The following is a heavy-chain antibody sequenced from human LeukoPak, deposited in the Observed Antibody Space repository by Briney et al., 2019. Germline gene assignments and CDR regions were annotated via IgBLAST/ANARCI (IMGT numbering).Heavy chain of an antibody. V-gene: IGHV3-30*03. J-gene: IGHJ4*02. CDR1: GFTFSSYG. CDR3: ATRIAAAFDY. CDR2: ISYDGSNK. Sequence: PGGSLRLSCAASGFTFSSYGMHWVRQAPGKGLEWVAVISYDGSNKYYADSVKGRFTISRDNSKNTLYLQMNSLRAEDTAVYYCATRIAAAFDYWGQGTLVTVSS. D-gene: IGHD6-13*01.